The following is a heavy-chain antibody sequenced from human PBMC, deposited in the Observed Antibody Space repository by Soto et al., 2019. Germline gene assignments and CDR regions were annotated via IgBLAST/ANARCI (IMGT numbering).Heavy chain of an antibody. D-gene: IGHD2-15*01. Sequence: QVQLVESGGGVVQPGTSLRLSCAASGFTFSSYAMHWVRQAPGKGLEWVAVISYDGGNKYYADSVKGRFTISRDNSKNTLYLQMNSLRGEDTAVYYCASTSGGSCCGNDYWGQGTLVTVSS. V-gene: IGHV3-30-3*01. CDR3: ASTSGGSCCGNDY. J-gene: IGHJ4*02. CDR1: GFTFSSYA. CDR2: ISYDGGNK.